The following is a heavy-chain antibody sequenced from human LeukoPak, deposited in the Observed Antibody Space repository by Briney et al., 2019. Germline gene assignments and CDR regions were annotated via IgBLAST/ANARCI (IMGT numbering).Heavy chain of an antibody. CDR1: GFTFSSYS. CDR3: AREVPHTVVTPGFDY. D-gene: IGHD4-23*01. V-gene: IGHV3-21*01. Sequence: PGGSLRLSCAASGFTFSSYSMNWVRQAPGKGLEWVSSISSSSSYIYYADSVKGRFTISRDNAKNSLYLQMNSLRAEDTAVYYCAREVPHTVVTPGFDYWGQGTLVTVSS. J-gene: IGHJ4*02. CDR2: ISSSSSYI.